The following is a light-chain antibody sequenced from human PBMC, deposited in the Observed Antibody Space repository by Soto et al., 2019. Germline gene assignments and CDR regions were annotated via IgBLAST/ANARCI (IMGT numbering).Light chain of an antibody. V-gene: IGKV1-9*01. Sequence: DIQLTQSPSFLSASVGDRVTITCRASQDISSSLAWYQQKPGKAPKLLIFAAYILQSGVPSRFRGSGSGTEFTLTISSLQPEDFATYYCQNVHSYPRSTFGPGTTEDF. CDR2: AAY. CDR1: QDISSS. CDR3: QNVHSYPRST. J-gene: IGKJ3*01.